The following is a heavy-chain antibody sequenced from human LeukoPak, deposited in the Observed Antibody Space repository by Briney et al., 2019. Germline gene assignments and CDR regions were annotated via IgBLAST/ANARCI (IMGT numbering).Heavy chain of an antibody. D-gene: IGHD3-9*01. J-gene: IGHJ3*02. Sequence: TSETLSLTCTVSGGSISSYYWTWIRQPPGKGLEWIGFIYNTRSTNYNPSLKSRVTISFDTSKNQFSLKLNSVTAADTAVYYCARRNILTKGEAFDIWGQGTMVTVSS. CDR2: IYNTRST. V-gene: IGHV4-59*08. CDR1: GGSISSYY. CDR3: ARRNILTKGEAFDI.